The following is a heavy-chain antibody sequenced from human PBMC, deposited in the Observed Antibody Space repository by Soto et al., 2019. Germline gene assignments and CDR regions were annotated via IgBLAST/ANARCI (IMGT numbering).Heavy chain of an antibody. V-gene: IGHV1-18*01. D-gene: IGHD6-19*01. CDR1: GYTFTSYG. Sequence: ASVKVSCKASGYTFTSYGISWVRQAPGQGLEWMGWISTYNGNTNYAQKLQGRVTMTTDTSTSTAYMELRSLRSDDKAVYYCARAAVAGWFDPWGQGTLVTVSS. J-gene: IGHJ5*02. CDR2: ISTYNGNT. CDR3: ARAAVAGWFDP.